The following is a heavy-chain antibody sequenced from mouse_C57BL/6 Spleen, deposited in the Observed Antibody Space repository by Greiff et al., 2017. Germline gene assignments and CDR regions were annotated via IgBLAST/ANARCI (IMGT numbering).Heavy chain of an antibody. V-gene: IGHV1-64*01. Sequence: QVQLQQPGAELVKPGASVKLSCKASGYTFTSYWMHWVKQRPGQGLEWIGMIHPNSGSTNYNEKFKSKATLTVDKSSSTAYMQLSSLTSEDSAVYYCARGDYDGYRAGFAYWGQGTLVTVSA. CDR1: GYTFTSYW. D-gene: IGHD2-3*01. J-gene: IGHJ3*01. CDR2: IHPNSGST. CDR3: ARGDYDGYRAGFAY.